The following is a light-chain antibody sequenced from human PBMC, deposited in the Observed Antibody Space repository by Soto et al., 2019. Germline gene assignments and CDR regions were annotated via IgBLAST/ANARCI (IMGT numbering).Light chain of an antibody. J-gene: IGKJ4*01. V-gene: IGKV3-11*01. Sequence: ENVLTQSPATLSLSPGERATLSCRASQSVGSYFAWYQQKPGQAPRLVIHNAFNRATGIPARFSGSGSGTDFTLTISSLEPEDFAVYYCQQGFNWPTFGGGTRVEIK. CDR1: QSVGSY. CDR3: QQGFNWPT. CDR2: NAF.